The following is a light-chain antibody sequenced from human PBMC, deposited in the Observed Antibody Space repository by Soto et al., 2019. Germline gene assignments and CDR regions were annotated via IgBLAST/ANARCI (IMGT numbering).Light chain of an antibody. V-gene: IGLV2-14*03. J-gene: IGLJ1*01. CDR2: DVS. Sequence: QSVLTQPASVSGSPGQSITISCTGTSSDVGGYNYVSWYQNHPGKAPKLMIYDVSNRPSGVSNSFSGSKSGNTASLTISWLQPEDEADYYCCSYTTSNTRQIVFGTGTKVTVL. CDR1: SSDVGGYNY. CDR3: CSYTTSNTRQIV.